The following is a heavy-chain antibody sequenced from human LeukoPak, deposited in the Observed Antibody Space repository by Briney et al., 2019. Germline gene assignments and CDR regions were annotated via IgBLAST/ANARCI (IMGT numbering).Heavy chain of an antibody. CDR3: AKGAASRGYTYVAN. V-gene: IGHV3-23*01. CDR1: AFTFRSYA. D-gene: IGHD5-18*01. Sequence: PGGSLRLPCAASAFTFRSYAMIWVRQASGKGLEWVSGISGSGGSTYYSDSAKGRFTISRDNTNNTLYLQMNSLRAEDTAVYYWAKGAASRGYTYVANWGQGTLVTVSS. J-gene: IGHJ4*02. CDR2: ISGSGGST.